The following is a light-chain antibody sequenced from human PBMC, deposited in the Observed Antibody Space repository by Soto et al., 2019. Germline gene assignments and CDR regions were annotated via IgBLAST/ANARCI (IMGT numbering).Light chain of an antibody. CDR1: SSNIGAGYD. CDR3: QSYDSSLSVVV. V-gene: IGLV1-40*01. Sequence: QSVLTQPPSVSGAPGQRVTISFTGSSSNIGAGYDVHWYQQLPGTAPKLLIYGYNNRPSGVPDRFSDSKSGTSASLAITGLQAEDEADYYCQSYDSSLSVVVFGGGTKLTVL. CDR2: GYN. J-gene: IGLJ2*01.